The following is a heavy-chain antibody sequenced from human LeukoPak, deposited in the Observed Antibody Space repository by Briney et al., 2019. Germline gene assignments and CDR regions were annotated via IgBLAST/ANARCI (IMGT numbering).Heavy chain of an antibody. V-gene: IGHV3-21*06. D-gene: IGHD2-8*01. CDR1: GFTFSDYT. Sequence: PGGSLRLSCAASGFTFSDYTMNWVRQAPGKGLEWVSSISSVSTYIYYADSVKGRFTISRDNAKNTLYLQMNSLRAEDTAVYYCATLYAGSTDYWGRGTLVTVSS. CDR3: ATLYAGSTDY. J-gene: IGHJ4*02. CDR2: ISSVSTYI.